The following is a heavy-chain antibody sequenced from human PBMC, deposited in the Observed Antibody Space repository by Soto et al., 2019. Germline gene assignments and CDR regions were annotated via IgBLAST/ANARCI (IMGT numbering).Heavy chain of an antibody. V-gene: IGHV3-23*01. Sequence: EVQLLESGGGLVQPGGSLRLSCAASGFTFSTSAMTWVRQALGKGLEWVSTTGLNGRTTYYADSVKGRFTVSRDNSKNTLDLQMSSLRAEDTAVYYCATVHGTSRSFDSWGQGTLVTVSS. CDR2: TGLNGRTT. CDR1: GFTFSTSA. CDR3: ATVHGTSRSFDS. J-gene: IGHJ4*02.